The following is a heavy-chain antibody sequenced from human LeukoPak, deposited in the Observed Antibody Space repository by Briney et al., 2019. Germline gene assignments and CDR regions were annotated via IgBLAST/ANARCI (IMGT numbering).Heavy chain of an antibody. V-gene: IGHV4-34*01. CDR3: ARGGAIVVVPAASKRGYNWFDP. D-gene: IGHD2-2*01. CDR1: GGSFSGYY. J-gene: IGHJ5*02. CDR2: INHSGST. Sequence: SETLSLTCAVYGGSFSGYYWSWIRQPPGKGLEWIGEINHSGSTNYNPSLKGRVTISVDTSKNQFSLKLSSVTAADTAVYYCARGGAIVVVPAASKRGYNWFDPWGQGTLVTVSS.